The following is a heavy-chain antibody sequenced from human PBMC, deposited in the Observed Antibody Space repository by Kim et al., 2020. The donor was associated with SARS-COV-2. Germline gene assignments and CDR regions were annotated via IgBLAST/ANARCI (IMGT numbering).Heavy chain of an antibody. Sequence: SVKVSCKASGFTFTSSAVQWVRQARGQRLEWIGWIVVGSGNTNYAQKFQERVTITRDMSTSTAYMELSSLRSEDTAVYYCAAFSTYYDILTGSYWGQGTLVTVSS. J-gene: IGHJ4*02. V-gene: IGHV1-58*01. CDR2: IVVGSGNT. CDR1: GFTFTSSA. CDR3: AAFSTYYDILTGSY. D-gene: IGHD3-9*01.